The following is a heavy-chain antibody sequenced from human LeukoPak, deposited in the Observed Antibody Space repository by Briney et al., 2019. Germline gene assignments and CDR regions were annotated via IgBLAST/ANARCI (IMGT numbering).Heavy chain of an antibody. CDR2: VKGDGRTT. V-gene: IGHV3-74*01. Sequence: TGGSLRLSCAASGLTFSDFWMHWFRQPPGKGLVWVALVKGDGRTTIYADSVKGRFTISRDNAKNTLYLQMNSLRADDSGVYYCATGHSYGYDYWGQGVLVTVS. D-gene: IGHD5-18*01. J-gene: IGHJ4*02. CDR3: ATGHSYGYDY. CDR1: GLTFSDFW.